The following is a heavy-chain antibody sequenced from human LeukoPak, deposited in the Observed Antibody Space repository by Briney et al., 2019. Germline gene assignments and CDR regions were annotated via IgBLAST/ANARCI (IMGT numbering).Heavy chain of an antibody. J-gene: IGHJ4*02. CDR1: GFTFDDYA. CDR3: ARDPGGYGDYEILF. D-gene: IGHD4-17*01. Sequence: PGGSLRLSCAASGFTFDDYAMHWVRQAPGKGLEWVSGISWNSGSIGYADSVKGRFTISRDNSKNTLYLQMNSLRAEDTAVYYCARDPGGYGDYEILFWGRGTLVTVSS. V-gene: IGHV3-9*01. CDR2: ISWNSGSI.